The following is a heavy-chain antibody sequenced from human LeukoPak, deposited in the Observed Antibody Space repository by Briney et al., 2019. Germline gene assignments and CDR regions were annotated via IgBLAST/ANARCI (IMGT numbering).Heavy chain of an antibody. CDR1: GYSISSGYY. J-gene: IGHJ4*02. Sequence: SETLSLTCAVSGYSISSGYYWGWIRQPPGKGVEWIGSIYHSGSTYYNPSLKSRVTISVDTSKNQFSLKLSSVTAADTAVYYCARMAYSGSYYFDYWGQGTLVTVSS. V-gene: IGHV4-38-2*01. CDR3: ARMAYSGSYYFDY. D-gene: IGHD1-26*01. CDR2: IYHSGST.